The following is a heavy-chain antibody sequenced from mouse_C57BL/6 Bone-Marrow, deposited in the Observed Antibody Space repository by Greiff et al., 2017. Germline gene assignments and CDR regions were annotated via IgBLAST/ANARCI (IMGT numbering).Heavy chain of an antibody. V-gene: IGHV1-15*01. Sequence: QVHVKQSGAELVRPGASVTLSCKASGYTFTDYEMHWVKQTPVHGLEWIGAIDPETGGTAYNQKFKGKAILTADKSSSTAYMELRSLTSEDSAVYDCTGDGSSLDYWGQGTTLTVSS. J-gene: IGHJ2*01. CDR1: GYTFTDYE. CDR2: IDPETGGT. CDR3: TGDGSSLDY. D-gene: IGHD1-1*01.